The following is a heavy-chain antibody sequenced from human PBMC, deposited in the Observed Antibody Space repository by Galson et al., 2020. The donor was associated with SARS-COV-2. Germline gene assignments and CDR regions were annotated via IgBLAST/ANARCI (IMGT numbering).Heavy chain of an antibody. CDR1: GFDITNYG. J-gene: IGHJ4*02. D-gene: IGHD2-8*02. V-gene: IGHV3-33*01. CDR2: MYYEGSTK. CDR3: ARDGAGGAWRFLDY. Sequence: TGGSLRLSCEVSGFDITNYGMHWVRQAPGKGLEWLAVMYYEGSTKYYADSVKGRFTISRDISENTHYLQMNSLRAEDTAFYYCARDGAGGAWRFLDYWGQGTLVTVSP.